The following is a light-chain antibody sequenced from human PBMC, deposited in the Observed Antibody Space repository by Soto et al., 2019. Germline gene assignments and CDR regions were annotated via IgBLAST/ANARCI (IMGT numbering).Light chain of an antibody. CDR2: KVS. CDR1: QSPLYSDGNTY. V-gene: IGKV2-30*01. J-gene: IGKJ1*01. Sequence: DVVMTQSPLSLTVTLGQAASISCRSSQSPLYSDGNTYLNWFHQRPGQSPRRLIYKVSNRDSGVPDRFSGSASGTDFTLRISRVEAEDVGVYYCKQGPHWPWTFGQGTKVEIK. CDR3: KQGPHWPWT.